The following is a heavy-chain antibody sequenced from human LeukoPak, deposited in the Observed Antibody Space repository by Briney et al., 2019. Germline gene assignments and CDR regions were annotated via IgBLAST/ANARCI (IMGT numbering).Heavy chain of an antibody. Sequence: GGTLRLSCAASGFTFSTYGMTWVRQAPGKGLEWVSAIGGSGVSTYYADSVKGRFTISRDNAKNSLYLQMNSLRAEDTALYYCARDGAEGGSYDYWGQGTLVTVSS. CDR1: GFTFSTYG. V-gene: IGHV3-23*01. J-gene: IGHJ4*02. CDR3: ARDGAEGGSYDY. CDR2: IGGSGVST. D-gene: IGHD1-26*01.